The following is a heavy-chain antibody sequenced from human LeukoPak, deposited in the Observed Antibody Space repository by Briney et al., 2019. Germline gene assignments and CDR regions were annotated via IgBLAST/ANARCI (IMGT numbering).Heavy chain of an antibody. D-gene: IGHD6-13*01. Sequence: GGSLRLSCAASGLIFSGSAMHWVRQAPGKGLEWVGRMRSKANNYATGYATSVIGRFTISRDDSKNTRYLEMNSLKIEDTAVYFCASQAGYSSSWETWGQGTLVTVSS. CDR1: GLIFSGSA. CDR3: ASQAGYSSSWET. J-gene: IGHJ5*02. CDR2: MRSKANNYAT. V-gene: IGHV3-73*01.